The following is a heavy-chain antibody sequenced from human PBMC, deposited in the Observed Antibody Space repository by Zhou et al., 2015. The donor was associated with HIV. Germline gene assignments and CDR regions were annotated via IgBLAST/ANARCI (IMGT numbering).Heavy chain of an antibody. J-gene: IGHJ6*02. CDR1: GFSMRNYW. CDR2: INYDGTKP. V-gene: IGHV3-74*01. CDR3: ARGDGGYYDPDGYFQLFYGMDL. Sequence: VESGGDLVQPGGSLRLSCAASGFSMRNYWMHWVRQTPGKGLVWLSRINYDGTKPTYAASVKGRFTVSRDNDRNTLYLQMDSVKVDDLGTYYCARGDGGYYDPDGYFQLFYGMDLWGQGTAVTVFS. D-gene: IGHD3-22*01.